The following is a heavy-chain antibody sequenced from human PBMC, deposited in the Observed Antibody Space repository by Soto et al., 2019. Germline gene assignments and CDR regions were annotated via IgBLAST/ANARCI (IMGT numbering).Heavy chain of an antibody. J-gene: IGHJ6*02. Sequence: ASVKVSCKACGYTFTSYAIQWVRQAPGQRLEWMGWINAGNGNTKYSQKFQGRVTITRDTSASTAYMELSSLRSEDTAVYYCASVAAAGKNYYYGMDVWGQGTTVTVSS. CDR2: INAGNGNT. V-gene: IGHV1-3*01. D-gene: IGHD6-13*01. CDR1: GYTFTSYA. CDR3: ASVAAAGKNYYYGMDV.